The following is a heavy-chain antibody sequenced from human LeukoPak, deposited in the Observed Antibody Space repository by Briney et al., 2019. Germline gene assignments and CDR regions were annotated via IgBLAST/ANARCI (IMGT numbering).Heavy chain of an antibody. J-gene: IGHJ6*02. D-gene: IGHD2-21*01. CDR2: INHSGST. CDR1: GGSLSGYY. Sequence: TASETLSLTCAVYGGSLSGYYWSWIRQPPGKGLEWIGEINHSGSTNYNPSLKSRVTISVDTSKNQFSLKLSSVTAADTAVYYCASDCGYYYGMDVWGQGTTVTVSS. CDR3: ASDCGYYYGMDV. V-gene: IGHV4-34*01.